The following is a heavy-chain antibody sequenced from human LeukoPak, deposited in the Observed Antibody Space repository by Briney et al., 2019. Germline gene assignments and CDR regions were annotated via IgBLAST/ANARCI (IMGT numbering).Heavy chain of an antibody. J-gene: IGHJ3*02. CDR3: ARPKSIAAAHAFDI. Sequence: PGGSLRLSCAASGFTFSSDSMNWVRQAPGKGLEWVSSISSSSSYIYYADSVKGRFTISRDNAKNSLYLQMNSLRAEDTAVYFCARPKSIAAAHAFDIWGQGTMVTVSS. CDR2: ISSSSSYI. CDR1: GFTFSSDS. V-gene: IGHV3-21*04. D-gene: IGHD6-13*01.